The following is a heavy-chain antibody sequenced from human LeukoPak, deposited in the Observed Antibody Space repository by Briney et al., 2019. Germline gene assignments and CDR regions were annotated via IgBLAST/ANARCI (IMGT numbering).Heavy chain of an antibody. CDR1: GFTFSSYA. J-gene: IGHJ4*02. CDR2: ISGSGGST. V-gene: IGHV3-23*01. Sequence: PGGSLRLSCAASGFTFSSYAMSWVRQAPGKGLEWVSGISGSGGSTYYADSVKGRFTTSRDNSKNTLYLQMNSLKTEDTAVYYCTTVGVVERSPNDYWGQGTLVTVSS. CDR3: TTVGVVERSPNDY. D-gene: IGHD1-1*01.